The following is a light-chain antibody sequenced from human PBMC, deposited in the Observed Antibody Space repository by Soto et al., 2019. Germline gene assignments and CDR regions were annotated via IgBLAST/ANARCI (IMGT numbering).Light chain of an antibody. CDR1: QSVYNNY. CDR3: QQYGNSLT. J-gene: IGKJ4*01. V-gene: IGKV3-20*01. CDR2: GSS. Sequence: EIVLTQSPGTLSLSPGERVTVSCRASQSVYNNYLAWYQQRPGQAPMILFYGSSSRATGIPDRISGSGSGTDFTLSISVLEPEDSAVYYCQQYGNSLTFGGGTKVDI.